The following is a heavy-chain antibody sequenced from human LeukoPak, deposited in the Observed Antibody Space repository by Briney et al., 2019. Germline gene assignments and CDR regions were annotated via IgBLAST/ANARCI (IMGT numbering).Heavy chain of an antibody. Sequence: SETLSLTCTVSDDSIKSHFWTWIRQPPGRGLEWIGYVYYSGSGSSNPSLKSRLTMSVDTSKSQFYLNLNSVTTADTAMYYCARGSRRHYDGSGYYFGEFDYWGQGILVTVSS. J-gene: IGHJ4*02. V-gene: IGHV4-59*11. CDR2: VYYSGSG. CDR3: ARGSRRHYDGSGYYFGEFDY. D-gene: IGHD3-22*01. CDR1: DDSIKSHF.